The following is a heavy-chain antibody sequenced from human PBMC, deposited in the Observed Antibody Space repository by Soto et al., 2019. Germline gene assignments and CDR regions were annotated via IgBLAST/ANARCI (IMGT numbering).Heavy chain of an antibody. D-gene: IGHD2-15*01. CDR3: ARAVAVAADFDY. V-gene: IGHV1-3*01. CDR2: INAGNGNT. J-gene: IGHJ4*02. Sequence: AASVKVSCKASGYTFTSYGMQWVRQAPGQRLEWMGWINAGNGNTKYSQKFQGRVTITRDTSASTAYMELSSLRSEDTAVYYCARAVAVAADFDYWGQGTLVTVSS. CDR1: GYTFTSYG.